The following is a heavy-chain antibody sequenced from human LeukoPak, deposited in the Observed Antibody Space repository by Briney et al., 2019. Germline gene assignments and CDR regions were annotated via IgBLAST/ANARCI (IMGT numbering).Heavy chain of an antibody. J-gene: IGHJ4*02. Sequence: GGSLRLSCAASGFTFSSYSMSWVRQAPGKGLEWVSSISSSSSYIYYADSVKGRFTISRDNAKNSLYLQMNSLRAEDTAVYYCAAIEYCSGGSCYHTVDYWGQGTLVTVSS. V-gene: IGHV3-21*01. CDR3: AAIEYCSGGSCYHTVDY. D-gene: IGHD2-15*01. CDR2: ISSSSSYI. CDR1: GFTFSSYS.